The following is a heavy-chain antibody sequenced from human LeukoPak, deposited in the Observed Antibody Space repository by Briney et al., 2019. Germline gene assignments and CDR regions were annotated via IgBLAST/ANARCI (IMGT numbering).Heavy chain of an antibody. CDR1: GGSISNYY. CDR3: ARGVYIAAAQYGY. V-gene: IGHV4-59*01. D-gene: IGHD6-13*01. J-gene: IGHJ4*02. CDR2: IYYRGTT. Sequence: SETLSLTCTVSGGSISNYYWSWVRQPPGEGLEGGGDIYYRGTTNYNPSLKSRVTISVATSKNQFSLKLNSVTAADTAVYYCARGVYIAAAQYGYWGQGTLVTVSS.